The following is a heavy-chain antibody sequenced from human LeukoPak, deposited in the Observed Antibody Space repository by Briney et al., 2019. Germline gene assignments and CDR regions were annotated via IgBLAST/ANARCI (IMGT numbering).Heavy chain of an antibody. V-gene: IGHV3-21*01. J-gene: IGHJ4*02. Sequence: GGSLRLSCAASGFTFSSYSMNWVRQAPGKGLEWVSSISSSSSYIYYADSVKGRFTISRDNAKNSLYLQMNSLRAEDTAVYYCAGSCSSTSCYGLWGQGTLVTVSS. D-gene: IGHD2-2*01. CDR3: AGSCSSTSCYGL. CDR2: ISSSSSYI. CDR1: GFTFSSYS.